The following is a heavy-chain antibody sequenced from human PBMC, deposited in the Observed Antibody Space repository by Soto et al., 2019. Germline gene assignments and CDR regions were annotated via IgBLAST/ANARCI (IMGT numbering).Heavy chain of an antibody. CDR3: AGRRGYSGSDQDYYYHGMDV. Sequence: PGESLKISCKGSGYSFTSYWISWVRQMPGKGLEWMGRIDPSDSYTNYSPSFQGHVTISADKSISTAYLQWSSLKASDTAMYYCAGRRGYSGSDQDYYYHGMDVWGQGTTVTVSS. CDR2: IDPSDSYT. V-gene: IGHV5-10-1*01. J-gene: IGHJ6*02. CDR1: GYSFTSYW. D-gene: IGHD5-12*01.